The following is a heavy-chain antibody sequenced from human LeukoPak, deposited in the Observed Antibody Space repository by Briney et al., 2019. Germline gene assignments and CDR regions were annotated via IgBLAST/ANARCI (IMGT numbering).Heavy chain of an antibody. D-gene: IGHD1-26*01. Sequence: ASVKVSCKASGGTFSSYAISWVRQAPGQGLEWMGGIIPIFGTANYAQKFQGRVTITADESTSTAYMELSSLRSEDTAVYYCARDGRDGQNYYFDYWGQGTLVTVSS. CDR3: ARDGRDGQNYYFDY. J-gene: IGHJ4*02. CDR2: IIPIFGTA. V-gene: IGHV1-69*13. CDR1: GGTFSSYA.